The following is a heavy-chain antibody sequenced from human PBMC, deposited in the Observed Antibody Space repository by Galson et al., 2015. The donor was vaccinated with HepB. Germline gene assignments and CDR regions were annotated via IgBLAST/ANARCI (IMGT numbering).Heavy chain of an antibody. J-gene: IGHJ6*03. CDR1: GFTFSSYS. CDR3: ARVYLAAAGTYYYYMDV. V-gene: IGHV3-48*01. D-gene: IGHD6-13*01. Sequence: SLRLSCAASGFTFSSYSMNWVRQAPGKGLEWVSYISSSRTTIYYADSVKGRFTISRDNAKNSLYLQINSLRAEDTAVYYCARVYLAAAGTYYYYMDVWGKGTTVTVSS. CDR2: ISSSRTTI.